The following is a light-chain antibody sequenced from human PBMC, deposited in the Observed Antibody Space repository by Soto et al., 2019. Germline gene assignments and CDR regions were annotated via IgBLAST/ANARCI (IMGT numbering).Light chain of an antibody. CDR3: QQYDSSPT. J-gene: IGKJ5*01. V-gene: IGKV3-20*01. CDR1: QSVSNNY. CDR2: GAS. Sequence: EIVLTQSPGTLSLSPGERATLSCRASQSVSNNYLAWYQQKPGQAPRRLIYGASTRATGIPDRFSGSGSGTDFTLTIGRLEPEDFAVYYCQQYDSSPTFGEGTRLEIK.